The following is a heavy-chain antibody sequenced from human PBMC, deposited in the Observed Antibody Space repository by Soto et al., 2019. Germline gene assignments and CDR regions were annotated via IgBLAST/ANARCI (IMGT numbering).Heavy chain of an antibody. V-gene: IGHV3-11*06. Sequence: ESGGGLVKPGGSLRLSCAASGFTFSDYYMSWIRQAPGQGLELVSYISSRSSYTNYADSVKGRFTISRDNAKNSRYLQMNSLRAEYTAIYYCARDSGQYQLLLGYWGQGALVTVAS. D-gene: IGHD2-2*01. CDR3: ARDSGQYQLLLGY. CDR1: GFTFSDYY. CDR2: ISSRSSYT. J-gene: IGHJ4*02.